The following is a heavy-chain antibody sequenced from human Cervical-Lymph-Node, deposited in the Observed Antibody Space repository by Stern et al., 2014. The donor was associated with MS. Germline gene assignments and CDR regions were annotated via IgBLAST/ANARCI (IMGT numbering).Heavy chain of an antibody. Sequence: EVQLEESGAEVKKPGESLKISCKGSGYIFTNYWIGWVRQMPGKGLEWMGILYPGDSDTRYSPSFQGQVTISADKSISTAYLQWNSLRASDTAIYYCARGNITLIREDYFNYWGQGTLVTVSS. D-gene: IGHD3-10*02. CDR3: ARGNITLIREDYFNY. V-gene: IGHV5-51*01. CDR1: GYIFTNYW. CDR2: LYPGDSDT. J-gene: IGHJ4*02.